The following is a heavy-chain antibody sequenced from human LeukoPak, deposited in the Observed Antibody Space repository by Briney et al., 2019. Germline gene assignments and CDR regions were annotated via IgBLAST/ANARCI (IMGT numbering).Heavy chain of an antibody. CDR1: GFTFSSYE. CDR2: ISSSGSTK. V-gene: IGHV3-48*03. J-gene: IGHJ6*02. Sequence: PGGSLRLSCAASGFTFSSYEMNWVRQAPGKGLEWVSYISSSGSTKYYADSVKGRFTISRENAKNSLYLQMNSLRAGDTAVYYCARASRKAVDSGYYYGMDVWGQGTTVTVSS. CDR3: ARASRKAVDSGYYYGMDV. D-gene: IGHD6-19*01.